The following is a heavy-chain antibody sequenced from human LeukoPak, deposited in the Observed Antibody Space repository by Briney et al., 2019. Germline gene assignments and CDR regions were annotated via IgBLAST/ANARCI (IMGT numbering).Heavy chain of an antibody. J-gene: IGHJ5*02. CDR1: GYTFSNYV. Sequence: ASVKVSCKASGYTFSNYVISWVRQAPGQGLEWMGWVSAYADDTNYVQKVQGRITMTTDTSTSTAYVELRSLRSDDTAVYYCARDWGSGSYIPWGQGTLVTVSS. D-gene: IGHD3-10*01. CDR2: VSAYADDT. V-gene: IGHV1-18*01. CDR3: ARDWGSGSYIP.